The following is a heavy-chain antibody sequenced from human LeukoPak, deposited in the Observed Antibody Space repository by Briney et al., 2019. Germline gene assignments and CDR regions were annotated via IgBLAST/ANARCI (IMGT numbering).Heavy chain of an antibody. CDR2: IYRTGST. CDR1: GGSISSGAY. J-gene: IGHJ3*01. Sequence: SETLSLTCTVSGGSISSGAYCGWVRQPPEKGLEWIATIYRTGSTYYNPSLESRVTISIDTSKNQFSLKLNSVTAADTAVYYCANSWYYYDSSGLPKADAFDRWGQGTLVTVSS. CDR3: ANSWYYYDSSGLPKADAFDR. D-gene: IGHD3-22*01. V-gene: IGHV4-38-2*02.